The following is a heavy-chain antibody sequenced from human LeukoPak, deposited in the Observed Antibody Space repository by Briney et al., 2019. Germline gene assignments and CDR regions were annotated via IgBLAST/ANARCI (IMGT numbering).Heavy chain of an antibody. CDR2: IYPGDSDT. D-gene: IGHD2-2*02. CDR3: ALYFDTYYFDY. V-gene: IGHV5-51*01. J-gene: IGHJ4*02. Sequence: GESLKISCKGSGYTFTSYWIGWVRQMPGKGLEWMGIIYPGDSDTRYRPSFQGQVTISADKSISTAYLQWSSPKASDTATYYCALYFDTYYFDYWGQGTLVTVSS. CDR1: GYTFTSYW.